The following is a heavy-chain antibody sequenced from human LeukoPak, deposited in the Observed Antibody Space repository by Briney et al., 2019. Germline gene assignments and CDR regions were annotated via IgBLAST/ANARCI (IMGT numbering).Heavy chain of an antibody. CDR3: ARRKKSGCRSYSCLLNWFDP. J-gene: IGHJ5*02. CDR1: GGSISSGDYY. Sequence: SETLSLTCTVSGGSISSGDYYWSWIRQHPGKGLEWIGYIYYSGSTYYNPSLKSRVTISVDTSKNQFSLKLSSVTAADTAVYYCARRKKSGCRSYSCLLNWFDPWGQGTLV. CDR2: IYYSGST. D-gene: IGHD2-2*01. V-gene: IGHV4-31*03.